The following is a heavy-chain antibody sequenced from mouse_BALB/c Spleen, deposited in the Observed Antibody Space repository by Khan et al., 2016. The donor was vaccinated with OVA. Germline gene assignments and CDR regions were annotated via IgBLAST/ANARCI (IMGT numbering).Heavy chain of an antibody. D-gene: IGHD1-3*01. CDR2: IWAGGRK. Sequence: QIQLVQSGPGLEAPSQSLSITCTVSGFSLTSYGVHWVRQPPGKGLEWLGVIWAGGRKNNNSALMSRLSISKDNSKSQVFLKMTRLQTGDTARYYGARLEDIWGQGTTLTVSS. V-gene: IGHV2-9*02. CDR3: ARLEDI. CDR1: GFSLTSYG. J-gene: IGHJ2*01.